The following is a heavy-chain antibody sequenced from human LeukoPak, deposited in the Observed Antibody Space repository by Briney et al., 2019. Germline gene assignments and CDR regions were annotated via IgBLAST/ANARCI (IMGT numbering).Heavy chain of an antibody. CDR3: ARGASVRVVPMSYYYAMDV. J-gene: IGHJ6*04. D-gene: IGHD2-2*01. V-gene: IGHV1-69*06. Sequence: SVKVSCKASGDTFSTYAFNWVRQAPGQGLEWAGGIVPISDTTNYAQTLQGRVTITADKSTNTVYMKLSSLTSEDTGVYYCARGASVRVVPMSYYYAMDVWGEGTTVIVSS. CDR1: GDTFSTYA. CDR2: IVPISDTT.